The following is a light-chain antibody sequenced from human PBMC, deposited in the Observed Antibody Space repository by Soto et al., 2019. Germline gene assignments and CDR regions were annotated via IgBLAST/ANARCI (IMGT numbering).Light chain of an antibody. CDR2: GNS. CDR3: QSYDSSLSGSV. CDR1: SSNIGAGYD. J-gene: IGLJ3*02. V-gene: IGLV1-40*01. Sequence: QSLLTQPPSVSGAPGQRVTISCTGSSSNIGAGYDVHWYQQLPGTAPKLLIYGNSNRPSGVPDRFSGSKSGTSASLAITGLQAEDEADYYCQSYDSSLSGSVFGGGTTLTVL.